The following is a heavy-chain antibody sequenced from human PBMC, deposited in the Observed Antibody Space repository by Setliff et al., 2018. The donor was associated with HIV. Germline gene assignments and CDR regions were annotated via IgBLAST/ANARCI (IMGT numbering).Heavy chain of an antibody. CDR3: ARERRLHGIQPPYWYFDL. CDR1: GGSFSYDY. J-gene: IGHJ2*01. Sequence: SETLSLTCGVYGGSFSYDYWSWIRQPPGEELEWIGEINHGGTTKYNPALKGRFAISIDTSKNQFSLKLASVTAADTAVHYCARERRLHGIQPPYWYFDLWSRGTLVTVSS. CDR2: INHGGTT. D-gene: IGHD1-1*01. V-gene: IGHV4-34*01.